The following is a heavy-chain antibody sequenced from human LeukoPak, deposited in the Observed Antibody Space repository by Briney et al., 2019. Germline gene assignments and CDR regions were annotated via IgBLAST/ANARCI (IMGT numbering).Heavy chain of an antibody. Sequence: SETLSLTCTVSGGSISSYYWSWIRQPPGKGLEWIGYIYYSGSTNYNPSLKSRVTITVDTSKNQFSLKLSSVTAADTAVYYCARDGASYWYFDLWGRGTLVTVSS. V-gene: IGHV4-59*01. CDR3: ARDGASYWYFDL. D-gene: IGHD3-10*01. CDR1: GGSISSYY. J-gene: IGHJ2*01. CDR2: IYYSGST.